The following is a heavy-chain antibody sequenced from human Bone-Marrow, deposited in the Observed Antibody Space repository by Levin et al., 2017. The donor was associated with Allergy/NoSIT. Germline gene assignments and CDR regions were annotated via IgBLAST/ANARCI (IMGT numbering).Heavy chain of an antibody. CDR2: ISSSSNTV. CDR1: GFTFSDHR. V-gene: IGHV3-48*04. CDR3: ARDGSTPVEYDYYAMDV. D-gene: IGHD2-2*01. J-gene: IGHJ6*02. Sequence: GESLKISCGASGFTFSDHRMNWVRQAPGKGLEWVSYISSSSNTVWYADSVKGRFTISRDNAKNSVFLQMNTLRAEDTGVYFCARDGSTPVEYDYYAMDVWGQGTTVTVSS.